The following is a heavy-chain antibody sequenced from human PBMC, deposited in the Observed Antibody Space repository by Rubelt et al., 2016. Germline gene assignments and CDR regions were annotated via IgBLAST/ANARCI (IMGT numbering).Heavy chain of an antibody. D-gene: IGHD6-13*01. CDR2: INSDGSST. CDR3: ARASLGSSWYGGNYYFDY. V-gene: IGHV3-74*01. J-gene: IGHJ4*02. Sequence: VRQAPGKGLVWVSRINSDGSSTSYADSVKGRFTISRDNAKSTPYLQLNSLRAEDTAVYYCARASLGSSWYGGNYYFDYWGQGTLVTVSS.